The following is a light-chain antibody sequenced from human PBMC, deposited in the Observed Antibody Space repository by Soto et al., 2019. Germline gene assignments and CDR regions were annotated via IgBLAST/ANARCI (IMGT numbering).Light chain of an antibody. Sequence: DVQMTQSPSAMSASVGDRVTIACRASQDISRFVAWFQHKPGRAPERLIYETSSLQPGVPSRFSGSGSGTEFTLAISGLQPQDFATYYCLQHNTYPYSFGQGTKLGIK. CDR1: QDISRF. CDR2: ETS. V-gene: IGKV1-17*03. J-gene: IGKJ2*03. CDR3: LQHNTYPYS.